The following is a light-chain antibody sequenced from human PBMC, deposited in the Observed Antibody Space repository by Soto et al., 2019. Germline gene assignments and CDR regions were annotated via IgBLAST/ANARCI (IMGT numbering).Light chain of an antibody. V-gene: IGLV2-14*01. CDR3: SSYTSSSTRV. J-gene: IGLJ1*01. CDR1: SSDVGGYNY. CDR2: DVS. Sequence: QSALTQPASVSGSPGQSITISCTGTSSDVGGYNYVSWYQQHPGKAPKLMIFDVSNRPSGVPNRISGSKSGNTASLTISGLQAEDEADYYCSSYTSSSTRVFGTGTKVTVL.